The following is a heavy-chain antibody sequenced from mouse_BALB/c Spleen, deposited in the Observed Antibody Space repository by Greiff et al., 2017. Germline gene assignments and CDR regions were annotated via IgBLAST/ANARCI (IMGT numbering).Heavy chain of an antibody. D-gene: IGHD1-2*01. Sequence: LQQSGGGLVQPGGSLKLSCAASGFTFSSYTMSWVRQTPEKRLEWVAYISNGGGSTYYPDTVKGRFTISRDNAKNTLYLQMSSLKSEDTAMYYCASVQYYGDYFDYWGQGTTRTVSS. CDR2: ISNGGGST. CDR1: GFTFSSYT. J-gene: IGHJ2*01. CDR3: ASVQYYGDYFDY. V-gene: IGHV5-12-2*01.